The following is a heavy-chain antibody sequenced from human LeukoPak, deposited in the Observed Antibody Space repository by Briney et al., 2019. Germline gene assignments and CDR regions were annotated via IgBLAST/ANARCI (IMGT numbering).Heavy chain of an antibody. CDR2: IWYDGSNK. J-gene: IGHJ4*02. Sequence: GGSLRLSCAASGFTFSSYGMHWVRQAPGKGLEWVAVIWYDGSNKYYADSVKGRFTISRDNSKNTLYLQMNSLRVEDTAVYYCAKGGCGRSTSCIRGWYYFDYWGQGTLVTVSS. CDR3: AKGGCGRSTSCIRGWYYFDY. D-gene: IGHD2-2*01. CDR1: GFTFSSYG. V-gene: IGHV3-30*02.